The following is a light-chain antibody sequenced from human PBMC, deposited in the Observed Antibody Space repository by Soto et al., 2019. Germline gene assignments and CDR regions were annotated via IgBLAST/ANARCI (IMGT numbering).Light chain of an antibody. J-gene: IGLJ1*01. CDR1: SSNIGSNY. CDR3: AAWEDSLGGQV. Sequence: QSVLTQPPSASGTPGQRVTISCSGSSSNIGSNYVYWYQQLPGTAPKLLIYRNNQRPSGVPDRFSGSKSGTSASRAIGGLRSEDEADYNWAAWEDSLGGQVCGTGSK. V-gene: IGLV1-47*01. CDR2: RNN.